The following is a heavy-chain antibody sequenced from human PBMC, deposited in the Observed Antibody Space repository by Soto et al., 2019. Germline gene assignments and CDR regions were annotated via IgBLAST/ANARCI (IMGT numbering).Heavy chain of an antibody. J-gene: IGHJ4*02. Sequence: PXGALLVPCSASGFTFSSYWMSWVRQAPGKGLEWVANIKQDGSEKCYVDSVKGRFTISRDNDKNSLYLQMNSLRAEDKAVYYCASGRQQLVYWGQGTLVTVYS. D-gene: IGHD6-13*01. V-gene: IGHV3-7*03. CDR1: GFTFSSYW. CDR2: IKQDGSEK. CDR3: ASGRQQLVY.